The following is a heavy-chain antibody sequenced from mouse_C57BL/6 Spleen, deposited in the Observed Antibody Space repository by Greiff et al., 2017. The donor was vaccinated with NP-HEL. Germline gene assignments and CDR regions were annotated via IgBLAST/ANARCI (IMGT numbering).Heavy chain of an antibody. CDR3: ARQQLRPYYAMDY. J-gene: IGHJ4*01. CDR1: GYSFTGYY. Sequence: EVQLQQSGPELVKPGASVKISCKASGYSFTGYYMNWVKQSPEKSLEWIGEINPSTGGTTYNQKFKAKATLTVDKSSSTAYMQLKSLTSEDSAVYYCARQQLRPYYAMDYWGQGTSVTVSS. CDR2: INPSTGGT. D-gene: IGHD3-2*02. V-gene: IGHV1-42*01.